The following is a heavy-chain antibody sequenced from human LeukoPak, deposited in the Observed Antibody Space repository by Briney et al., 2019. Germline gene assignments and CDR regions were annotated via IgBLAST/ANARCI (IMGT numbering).Heavy chain of an antibody. J-gene: IGHJ4*02. CDR2: IYYSGST. CDR1: GGSISSSSYY. CDR3: ARNVDSPTFLDY. D-gene: IGHD2-21*01. V-gene: IGHV4-39*07. Sequence: SETLSLTCTVSGGSISSSSYYWGWIRQPPGKGLERIGSIYYSGSTYYNPSLKSRVTISVDTSKNQFSLKLSSVTAADTAVYYCARNVDSPTFLDYWGQGTLVTVSS.